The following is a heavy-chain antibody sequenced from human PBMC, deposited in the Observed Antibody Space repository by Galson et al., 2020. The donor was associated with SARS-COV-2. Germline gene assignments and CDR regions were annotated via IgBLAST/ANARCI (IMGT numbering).Heavy chain of an antibody. D-gene: IGHD1-26*01. V-gene: IGHV3-30*04. CDR3: ARSGSGSYLGWFDP. Sequence: GGSLRLSCAASGFTFSSYAMHWVRQAPGKGLEWVAVISYDGSNKYYADSVKGRFTISRDNSKNTLYLQMNSLRAEDTAVYYCARSGSGSYLGWFDPWGQGTLVTVSS. J-gene: IGHJ5*02. CDR2: ISYDGSNK. CDR1: GFTFSSYA.